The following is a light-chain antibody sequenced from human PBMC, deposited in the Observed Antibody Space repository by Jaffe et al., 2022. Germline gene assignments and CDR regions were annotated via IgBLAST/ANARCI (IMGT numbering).Light chain of an antibody. V-gene: IGKV3-15*01. CDR3: QQYNKWPRT. Sequence: EIVMTQSPATLSVSPGERATLSCRASQSVSSNLAWYQQKPGQAPRLLIHGASTRATDIPARFSGSGSGTEFALTISSLQSEDFAVYYCQQYNKWPRTFGQGTKVEIK. CDR1: QSVSSN. J-gene: IGKJ1*01. CDR2: GAS.